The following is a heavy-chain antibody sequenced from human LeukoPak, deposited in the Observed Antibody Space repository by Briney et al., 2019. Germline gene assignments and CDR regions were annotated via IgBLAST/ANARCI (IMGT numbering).Heavy chain of an antibody. D-gene: IGHD5-12*01. J-gene: IGHJ4*02. CDR3: ARAGLYGGSGLDY. V-gene: IGHV3-21*01. CDR1: GFTVNSNY. Sequence: PGGSLRLSCAASGFTVNSNYMNWVRQAPGKGLEWVSSISNGGGYLYYVDSVKGRFTISRDNAKNSLYLQMNSLRPEDTAVYYCARAGLYGGSGLDYWGQGALVTVSS. CDR2: ISNGGGYL.